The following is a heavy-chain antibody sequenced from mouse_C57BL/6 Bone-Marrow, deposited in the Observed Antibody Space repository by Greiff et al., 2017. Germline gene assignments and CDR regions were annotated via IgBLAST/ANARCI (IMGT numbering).Heavy chain of an antibody. Sequence: DVHLVESGGGLVKPGGSLKLSCAASGFTFSDYGMHWVRQAPEKGLEWVAYISSGSSTIYYADTVKGRFTISRDNAKNTLFLQMTSLRSEDTAVYYCARSAMDYWGQGTSVTVSS. CDR2: ISSGSSTI. J-gene: IGHJ4*01. CDR3: ARSAMDY. V-gene: IGHV5-17*01. CDR1: GFTFSDYG.